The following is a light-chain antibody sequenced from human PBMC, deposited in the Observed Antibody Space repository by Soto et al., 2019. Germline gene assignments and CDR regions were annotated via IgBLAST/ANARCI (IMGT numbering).Light chain of an antibody. V-gene: IGLV1-40*01. CDR2: ANS. J-gene: IGLJ1*01. CDR3: QSYDSSLSGYV. CDR1: SSNIGAGYD. Sequence: QSALTQPPSVSGAPGQRVTISCTGSSSNIGAGYDVHWYQQLPGTAPKLFMYANSNRPSGVPDRFSGSKSGTSASLAITGLQAEDEADYYCQSYDSSLSGYVFGTGTKLTVL.